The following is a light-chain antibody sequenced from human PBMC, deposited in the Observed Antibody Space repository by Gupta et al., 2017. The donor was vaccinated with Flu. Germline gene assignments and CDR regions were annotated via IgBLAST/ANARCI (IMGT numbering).Light chain of an antibody. Sequence: PGILSLSPGERATLSCRASQGVSRSIDWYQQKPGQTPRLLIYGSSSRATGTPDRFSGSGSGTDFTLTITRLEPEDFAVYYCLQHENEPWTFGQGTKLEVK. CDR3: LQHENEPWT. J-gene: IGKJ1*01. CDR1: QGVSRS. CDR2: GSS. V-gene: IGKV3-20*01.